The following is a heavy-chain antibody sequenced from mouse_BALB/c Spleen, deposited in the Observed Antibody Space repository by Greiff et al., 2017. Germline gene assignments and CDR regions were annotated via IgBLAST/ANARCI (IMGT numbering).Heavy chain of an antibody. Sequence: VQLQQSGAELAKPGASVKMSCKASGYTFTSYWMHWVKQRPGQGLEWIGYINPSTGYTEYNQKFKDKATLTADKSSSTAYMQLSSLTSEDSAVYYCARSVYGNYYWYFDVWGAGTTVTVSS. V-gene: IGHV1-7*01. J-gene: IGHJ1*01. CDR3: ARSVYGNYYWYFDV. D-gene: IGHD2-1*01. CDR1: GYTFTSYW. CDR2: INPSTGYT.